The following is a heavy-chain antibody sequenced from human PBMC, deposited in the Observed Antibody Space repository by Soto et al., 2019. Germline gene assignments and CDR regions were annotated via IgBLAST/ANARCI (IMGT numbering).Heavy chain of an antibody. D-gene: IGHD2-2*01. CDR2: ISNNGVST. Sequence: EVQLVESGGILVQPGGSLRLSCVASGFSFSNYAMHWVRQAPGKGLESVSAISNNGVSTYYANSVKGRFIISRDNSKNTLYLQMGSLRAEDMAVYYCARGGPYQLLSDFDYWGQGTLVTVSS. CDR1: GFSFSNYA. CDR3: ARGGPYQLLSDFDY. J-gene: IGHJ4*02. V-gene: IGHV3-64*01.